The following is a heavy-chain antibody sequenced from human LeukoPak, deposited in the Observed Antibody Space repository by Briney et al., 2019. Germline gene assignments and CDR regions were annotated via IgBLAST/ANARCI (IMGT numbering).Heavy chain of an antibody. CDR1: GGTFNSYA. D-gene: IGHD3-10*01. V-gene: IGHV1-69*04. J-gene: IGHJ4*02. CDR3: ARLRNYYGSGEEYFDF. CDR2: IIPLLDIT. Sequence: SVRVSCKASGGTFNSYAFSWVRQAPGQGLEWMGRIIPLLDITNYAQKFQGRVTISADKSTRTVYMELTSLTSDDTAVYCCARLRNYYGSGEEYFDFWGQGTLVTVSS.